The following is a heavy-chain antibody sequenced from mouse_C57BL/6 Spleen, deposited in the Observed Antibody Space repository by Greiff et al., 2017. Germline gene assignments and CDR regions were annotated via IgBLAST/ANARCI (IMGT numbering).Heavy chain of an antibody. D-gene: IGHD4-1*01. J-gene: IGHJ1*03. Sequence: VQLQQPGAELVMPGASVKLSCKASGYTFTSYWMHWVKQRPGQGLEWIGEIDPSDSYTNYNQKFKGKSTLTVDKSSSTAYMQLSSLTSEDSAVYYCARWLGKYFDVWGTGTTVTVSS. CDR3: ARWLGKYFDV. V-gene: IGHV1-69*01. CDR2: IDPSDSYT. CDR1: GYTFTSYW.